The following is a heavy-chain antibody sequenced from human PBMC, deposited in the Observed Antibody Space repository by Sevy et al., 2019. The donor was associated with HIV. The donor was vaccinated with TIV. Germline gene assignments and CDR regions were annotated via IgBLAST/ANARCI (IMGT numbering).Heavy chain of an antibody. V-gene: IGHV3-33*01. CDR1: GFNFSHYG. CDR3: ARDWTYYATSSGYRYYGMDV. CDR2: IWYDGINK. J-gene: IGHJ6*02. Sequence: GGSLRLSCVTSGFNFSHYGIHWVRQSPGKGMEWVAIIWYDGINKFYADSMKGRFTISRDNSKNTLYLQMNSLRAEDTAVYYCARDWTYYATSSGYRYYGMDVWGPGTTVTVSS. D-gene: IGHD3-9*01.